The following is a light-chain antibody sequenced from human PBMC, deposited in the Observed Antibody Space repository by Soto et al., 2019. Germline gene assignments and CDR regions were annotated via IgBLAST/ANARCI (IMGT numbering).Light chain of an antibody. CDR2: GAS. Sequence: EIVMTQSPATLSVSPGERATLSCRASQSVSHNLAWYQQKPGQAPRRLFYGASFRATGVPARFSGSGSGTDFTLTISSLQSEDFAIYYCQQSNNWPYTFGQGTKLEIK. CDR3: QQSNNWPYT. V-gene: IGKV3-15*01. CDR1: QSVSHN. J-gene: IGKJ2*01.